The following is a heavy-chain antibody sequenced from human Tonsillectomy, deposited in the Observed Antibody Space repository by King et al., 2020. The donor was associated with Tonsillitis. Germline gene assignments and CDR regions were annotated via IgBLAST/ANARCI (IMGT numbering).Heavy chain of an antibody. CDR2: IYHSGST. D-gene: IGHD3-9*01. CDR1: GGSINSGGYS. J-gene: IGHJ3*02. V-gene: IGHV4-30-2*01. CDR3: ARGHYDILTGHYHDKFDI. Sequence: LQLQESGSGLVKPSQTLSLTCVVSGGSINSGGYSWSWIRQPPGKGLEWIGYIYHSGSTYYNPSLKSRVTISIDTSKNQLSLKLSSVTAADTAVYYCARGHYDILTGHYHDKFDIWGQGTMVPVSS.